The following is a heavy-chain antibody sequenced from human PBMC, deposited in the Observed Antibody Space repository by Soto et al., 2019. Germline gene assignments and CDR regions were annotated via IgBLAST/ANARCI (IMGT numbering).Heavy chain of an antibody. Sequence: EVQLVESGGGLVQPGGSLRLSCAVSGFTFSSNWMHWVRQDPGKGLVWVSRLNSDGTSASYADAVKGRFTISRDNAKNTLFLQMNSLTAEDTALYYCARGPFGWYGFDYWGQGTVVTVSS. J-gene: IGHJ4*02. CDR3: ARGPFGWYGFDY. CDR1: GFTFSSNW. CDR2: LNSDGTSA. V-gene: IGHV3-74*01. D-gene: IGHD6-19*01.